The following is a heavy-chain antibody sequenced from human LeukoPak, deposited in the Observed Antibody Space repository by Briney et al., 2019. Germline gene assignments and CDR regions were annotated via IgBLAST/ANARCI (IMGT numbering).Heavy chain of an antibody. D-gene: IGHD5-24*01. CDR1: GFTFSSYW. CDR2: DGSGT. J-gene: IGHJ4*02. V-gene: IGHV3-74*01. CDR3: ARARWYSCDY. Sequence: GGSLRLSCAASGFTFSSYWMHWVRQAPGKGLEWVSSDGSGTGYTDSVKGRFTVSRDNARNTLYLQMNSLRAEDTAVYYCARARWYSCDYWGQGTLVTVSS.